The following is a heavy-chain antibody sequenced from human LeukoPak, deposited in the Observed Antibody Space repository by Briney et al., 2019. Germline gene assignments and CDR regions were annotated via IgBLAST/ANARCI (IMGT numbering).Heavy chain of an antibody. J-gene: IGHJ5*02. CDR3: ARDPIAVAGTGDWFDP. V-gene: IGHV3-21*01. D-gene: IGHD6-19*01. CDR1: GFTFSSYS. CDR2: ISSSSSYI. Sequence: GGSLRLSCAASGFTFSSYSMNWVRQAPGKGLEWVSSISSSSSYIYYADSVKVRFTISRDNAKNSLYLQMNSLRAEDTAAYYCARDPIAVAGTGDWFDPWGQGTLVTASS.